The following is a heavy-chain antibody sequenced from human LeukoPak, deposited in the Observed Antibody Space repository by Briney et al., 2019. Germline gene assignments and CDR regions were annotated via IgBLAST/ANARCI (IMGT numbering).Heavy chain of an antibody. D-gene: IGHD3-10*01. Sequence: GESLKISCQSSGYSFTSYWSGWVRQAPGQGLECMGWISAYNGNTNYAQKLQGRVTMTTGTSTSTAYMELRSLRSDDTAVYYCARVSGEYGYYYYYMDVWGKGTTVTISS. V-gene: IGHV1-18*04. J-gene: IGHJ6*03. CDR2: ISAYNGNT. CDR3: ARVSGEYGYYYYYMDV. CDR1: GYSFTSYW.